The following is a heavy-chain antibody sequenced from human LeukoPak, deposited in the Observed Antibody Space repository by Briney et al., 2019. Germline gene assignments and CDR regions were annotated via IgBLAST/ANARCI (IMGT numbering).Heavy chain of an antibody. V-gene: IGHV3-7*03. J-gene: IGHJ4*02. Sequence: PGGSLRLSCAASGFIFSTYWMAWVRQAPGKGLEWVGNIHKDGRVMFYAASVKGRFTISRDSAKNSLYLDMNSLRDEDTAIYYCASSHDSSGNDWGQGTLVTVTS. CDR1: GFIFSTYW. CDR2: IHKDGRVM. CDR3: ASSHDSSGND. D-gene: IGHD3-22*01.